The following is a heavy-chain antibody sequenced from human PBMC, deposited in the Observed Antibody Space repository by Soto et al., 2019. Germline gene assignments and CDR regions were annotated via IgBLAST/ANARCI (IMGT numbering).Heavy chain of an antibody. CDR1: GFTFSSYA. J-gene: IGHJ4*02. Sequence: GGSLRLSCAASGFTFSSYAMHWVRQAPGKGLEWVAVISYDGSNKYYADSVKGRFTISRDNSKNTLYLQMNSLRAEDTAVYYCARPGATDTAMVKYYFDYWGQGTLVTVSS. CDR3: ARPGATDTAMVKYYFDY. V-gene: IGHV3-30-3*01. CDR2: ISYDGSNK. D-gene: IGHD5-18*01.